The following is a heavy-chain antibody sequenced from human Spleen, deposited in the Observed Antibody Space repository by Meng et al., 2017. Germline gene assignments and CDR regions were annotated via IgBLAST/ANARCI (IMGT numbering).Heavy chain of an antibody. CDR2: IYHNGDT. D-gene: IGHD3-10*01. V-gene: IGHV4-59*08. CDR1: DDSISSYY. CDR3: ARGSDIWFGDPRWTFDY. J-gene: IGHJ4*02. Sequence: GSLRLSCTVSDDSISSYYWNWIRQPPGKGLEWIGFIYHNGDTNYNPSLKSRVTMSVDTSKNQFSLKLSSVTAADTAVYYCARGSDIWFGDPRWTFDYWGQGTLVTVSS.